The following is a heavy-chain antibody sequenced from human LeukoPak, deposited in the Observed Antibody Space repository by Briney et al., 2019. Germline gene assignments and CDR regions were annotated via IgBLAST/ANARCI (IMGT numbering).Heavy chain of an antibody. CDR1: GFTLSYYD. CDR2: IDIPGNT. CDR3: ARAVAGTHWFDP. Sequence: GGSLRLSCAASGFTLSYYDMHWVRQATGKGLEWVSGIDIPGNTYYPDSVKGRFTMSRESAKNSLYLQMNSLRAGDTAVYYCARAVAGTHWFDPWGQGTLVTVSS. V-gene: IGHV3-13*01. D-gene: IGHD6-19*01. J-gene: IGHJ5*02.